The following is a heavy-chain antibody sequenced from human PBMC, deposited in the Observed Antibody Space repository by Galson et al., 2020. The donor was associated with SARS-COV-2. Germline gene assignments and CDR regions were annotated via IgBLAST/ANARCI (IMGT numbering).Heavy chain of an antibody. CDR3: ARDAPNPEVLGWFGEIGLSYFVY. J-gene: IGHJ4*02. CDR2: IPYDGSNK. V-gene: IGHV3-30-3*01. CDR1: ISTSSTYA. Sequence: TPGSLRLPSAAYISTSSTYAMHCVRQAPSNGLEWVAAIPYDGSNKYYANTVKAQFTISIDNSKNTLYLQMNSLRAEDTAVYYCARDAPNPEVLGWFGEIGLSYFVYWCQGTL. D-gene: IGHD3-10*01.